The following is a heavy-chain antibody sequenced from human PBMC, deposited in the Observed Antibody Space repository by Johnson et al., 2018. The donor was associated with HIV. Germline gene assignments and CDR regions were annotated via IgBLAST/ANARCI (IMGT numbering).Heavy chain of an antibody. D-gene: IGHD3-3*01. Sequence: VQLVESGGGVVQPGRSLRLSCAASGFTFSSYTVHWVRQSPGKGLEWVSLISHDGSNEYYADSVKGRFTVSRDNSKNTLYLQMSSLRAEDTAVYYCARESLAYYNFWSGSRHDAFDIWGQGTKVAVSS. J-gene: IGHJ3*02. CDR2: ISHDGSNE. V-gene: IGHV3-30-3*01. CDR1: GFTFSSYT. CDR3: ARESLAYYNFWSGSRHDAFDI.